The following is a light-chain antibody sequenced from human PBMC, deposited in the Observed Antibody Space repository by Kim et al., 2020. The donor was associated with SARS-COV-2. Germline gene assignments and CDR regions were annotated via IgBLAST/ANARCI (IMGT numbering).Light chain of an antibody. CDR2: GAS. J-gene: IGKJ2*01. CDR3: QQYNNWPPDT. CDR1: QSVSSN. Sequence: VSPGERAPLSCRASQSVSSNLAWYQQKPGQAPRLLIYGASTRATGIPARFSGSGSGTEFTLTIRSLQSEDFAVYYCQQYNNWPPDTFGQGTKLEI. V-gene: IGKV3-15*01.